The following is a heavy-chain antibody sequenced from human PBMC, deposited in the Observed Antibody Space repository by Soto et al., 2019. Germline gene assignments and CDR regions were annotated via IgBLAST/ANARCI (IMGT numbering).Heavy chain of an antibody. CDR2: IYTSGST. J-gene: IGHJ4*02. Sequence: SETLSLTCTVSGGSISSYYWTWIRQPPGKGLEWIGRIYTSGSTNYNPSLKSRVTMSVDTSKNQFSLELSSVTAADTAVYYCARDLKFGQADYWGQGSQVTVSS. CDR1: GGSISSYY. V-gene: IGHV4-4*07. D-gene: IGHD3-10*01. CDR3: ARDLKFGQADY.